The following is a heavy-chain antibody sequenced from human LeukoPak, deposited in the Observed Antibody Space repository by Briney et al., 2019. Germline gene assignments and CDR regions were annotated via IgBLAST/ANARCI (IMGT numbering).Heavy chain of an antibody. D-gene: IGHD4/OR15-4a*01. CDR3: ARDTLGEGEDANYAVYYFDY. CDR1: GFTFNTYG. Sequence: PGGSLRLSCVASGFTFNTYGMHWVRQAPGKGLEWVANIKQDGNEKYYMDSVKGRFTISRDNAKNSLDLQLNNLRAEDTAVYYCARDTLGEGEDANYAVYYFDYWGQGTPVTVSS. J-gene: IGHJ4*02. V-gene: IGHV3-7*01. CDR2: IKQDGNEK.